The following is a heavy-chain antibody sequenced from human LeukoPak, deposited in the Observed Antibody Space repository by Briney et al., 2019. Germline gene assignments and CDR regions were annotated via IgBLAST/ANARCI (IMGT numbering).Heavy chain of an antibody. CDR2: LNPNRGDT. V-gene: IGHV1-2*02. Sequence: ASVKVSCKASGYTFTGYYMHWVRQAPGQGREWMGWLNPNRGDTNYAQKFQGRVTMTRDTSISTAYMELSRLSCDDTAVYYCARDHEYYYGSGSYYPGGCDYWGQGTLVTVSP. D-gene: IGHD3-10*01. CDR3: ARDHEYYYGSGSYYPGGCDY. CDR1: GYTFTGYY. J-gene: IGHJ4*02.